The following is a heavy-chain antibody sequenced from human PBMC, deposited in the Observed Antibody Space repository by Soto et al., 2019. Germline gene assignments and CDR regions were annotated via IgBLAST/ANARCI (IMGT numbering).Heavy chain of an antibody. J-gene: IGHJ6*02. Sequence: PSETLSLTCTVSGGSISGGTYYWSWIRQPPGQGLEWIGYIYFSGSTYYNPSLKSRVIISVDTSKNQFSLRLSSVTAADTAVYYCARGDWPTQMDVWGQGTKVTVSS. D-gene: IGHD2-21*01. CDR1: GGSISGGTYY. CDR2: IYFSGST. CDR3: ARGDWPTQMDV. V-gene: IGHV4-31*03.